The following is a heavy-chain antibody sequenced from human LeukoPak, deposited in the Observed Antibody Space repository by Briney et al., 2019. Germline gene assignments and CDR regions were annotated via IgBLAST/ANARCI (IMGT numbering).Heavy chain of an antibody. CDR2: IKQDGSEK. J-gene: IGHJ4*02. CDR3: AREDILTGYFLDY. D-gene: IGHD3-9*01. Sequence: GGSLRLSCAASGFTFSSYWMSWVRQAPGKGLEWVANIKQDGSEKYYVDSVKGRFTISKDNAKNSLYLQMNSLRAEDTAVYYCAREDILTGYFLDYWGQGTLVTVSS. V-gene: IGHV3-7*01. CDR1: GFTFSSYW.